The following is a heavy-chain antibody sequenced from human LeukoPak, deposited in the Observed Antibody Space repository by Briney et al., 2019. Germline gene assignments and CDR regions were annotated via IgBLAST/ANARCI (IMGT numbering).Heavy chain of an antibody. D-gene: IGHD4-17*01. Sequence: SGTLSLTCAVSGGSISSGNWWSWVRQPPGKGLQWIGEIFHSGSTNYNPSLKSRVTISVDNSKNQLSLTLTSVTAADTAVYYCAREVGGDFDALDYWGQGTLVTVSS. CDR3: AREVGGDFDALDY. V-gene: IGHV4-4*02. CDR2: IFHSGST. J-gene: IGHJ4*02. CDR1: GGSISSGNW.